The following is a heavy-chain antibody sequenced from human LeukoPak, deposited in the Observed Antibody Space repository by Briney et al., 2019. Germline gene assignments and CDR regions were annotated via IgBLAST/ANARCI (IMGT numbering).Heavy chain of an antibody. D-gene: IGHD5-18*01. CDR3: ARDQVDTAMDEGIWFDP. CDR1: GFTFDDYA. Sequence: GGSLRLSCAASGFTFDDYAMHWVRQAPGKGLEWVSSISSSSSYIYYADSVKGRFTISRDNAKNSLYLQMNSLRAEDTAVYYCARDQVDTAMDEGIWFDPWGQGTLVTVSS. V-gene: IGHV3-21*01. CDR2: ISSSSSYI. J-gene: IGHJ5*02.